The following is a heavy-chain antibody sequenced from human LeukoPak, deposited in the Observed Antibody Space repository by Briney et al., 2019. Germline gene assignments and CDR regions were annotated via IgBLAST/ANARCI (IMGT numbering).Heavy chain of an antibody. J-gene: IGHJ5*02. D-gene: IGHD3-10*01. Sequence: SETLSLTCTVSGYSIRSAYYWGWIRQPPGKGLEWIGSIYHSGSTYYNPSLKSRVTISVDTSKNQFSLKLTSVTAADTAVYYCARDGRGGGWFDPWGQGTLVTVSS. CDR1: GYSIRSAYY. V-gene: IGHV4-38-2*02. CDR3: ARDGRGGGWFDP. CDR2: IYHSGST.